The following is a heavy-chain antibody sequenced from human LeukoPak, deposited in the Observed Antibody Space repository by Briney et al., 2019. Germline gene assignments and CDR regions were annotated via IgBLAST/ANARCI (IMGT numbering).Heavy chain of an antibody. Sequence: ASVKVSCKASGYTFTSYGISWVRQAPGQGFEWMGWISAYNGNTNYAQKLQGRVTMTTDTSTSTAYMELRSLRSDDTAVYYCARSAGGYRNVDFDYWGQGTLVTVSS. D-gene: IGHD4-11*01. CDR3: ARSAGGYRNVDFDY. J-gene: IGHJ4*02. V-gene: IGHV1-18*01. CDR1: GYTFTSYG. CDR2: ISAYNGNT.